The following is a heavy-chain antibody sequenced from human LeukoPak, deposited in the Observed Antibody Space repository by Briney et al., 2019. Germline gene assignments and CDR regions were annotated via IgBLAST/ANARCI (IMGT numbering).Heavy chain of an antibody. CDR3: ARRDSSGWYAMDY. D-gene: IGHD6-19*01. J-gene: IGHJ4*02. CDR1: GFTLSSYW. Sequence: PGGSLRLSCAASGFTLSSYWMHWVRQAPGKGLVWVSRINSDGSSTSYADSVKGRFTISRDNAKNTLYLQMNSLRAEDTAVYYCARRDSSGWYAMDYWGQGTLVTVSS. CDR2: INSDGSST. V-gene: IGHV3-74*01.